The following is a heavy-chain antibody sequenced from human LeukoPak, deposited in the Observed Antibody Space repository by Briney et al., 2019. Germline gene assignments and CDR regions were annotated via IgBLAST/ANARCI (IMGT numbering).Heavy chain of an antibody. Sequence: GGSLRLSCEASGFTFSSYAMHWVRQAPGKGLEWMAVVSYDGSVTYYADSVKGRFTISRDNSKNTLYLQMTSLRGEDTALYYCAKEKDYRISASCDYWGQGTQVTVSS. V-gene: IGHV3-30-3*01. J-gene: IGHJ4*02. D-gene: IGHD3-10*01. CDR3: AKEKDYRISASCDY. CDR2: VSYDGSVT. CDR1: GFTFSSYA.